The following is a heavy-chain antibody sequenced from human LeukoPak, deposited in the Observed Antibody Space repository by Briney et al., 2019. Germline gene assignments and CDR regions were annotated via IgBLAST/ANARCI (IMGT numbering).Heavy chain of an antibody. Sequence: PSETLSLTCAVYGGSFSGYYWSWIRQPPGKGLEWIGEINHSGSTNYNPSLKSRVTISVDTSKNQFSLKLSSVTAADTAVYYCARESPPPYYYYMDVWGKGTTVTVSS. CDR1: GGSFSGYY. CDR3: ARESPPPYYYYMDV. J-gene: IGHJ6*03. CDR2: INHSGST. V-gene: IGHV4-34*01.